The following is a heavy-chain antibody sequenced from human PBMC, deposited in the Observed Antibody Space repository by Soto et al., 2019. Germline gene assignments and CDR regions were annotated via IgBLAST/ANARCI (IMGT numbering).Heavy chain of an antibody. D-gene: IGHD6-19*01. J-gene: IGHJ4*02. Sequence: ASVKVSCKASGYIFTAYSMHWVRQAPGQGLERVGWFNPNSGDTIYAQKFQGRVTLTGDTSISTAYMELYSLTSDDTAVYYCAREASAVISLDYWGQGTLVTVSS. CDR2: FNPNSGDT. V-gene: IGHV1-2*02. CDR3: AREASAVISLDY. CDR1: GYIFTAYS.